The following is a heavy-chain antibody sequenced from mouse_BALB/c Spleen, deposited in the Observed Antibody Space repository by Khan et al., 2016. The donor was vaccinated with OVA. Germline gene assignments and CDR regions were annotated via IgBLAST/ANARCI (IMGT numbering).Heavy chain of an antibody. D-gene: IGHD2-10*01. CDR3: TRGAYNGLFAD. CDR2: IDPANGNV. Sequence: VQLQQSGAEFVKPGASVKLSCTASGFNIKDTYMHWINQRPQQGLVWIGRIDPANGNVKYDPKFQDKATIAADASSNTAYLHLSSLTSEDTAVYYCTRGAYNGLFADWGQGTLVTVSA. CDR1: GFNIKDTY. V-gene: IGHV14-3*02. J-gene: IGHJ3*01.